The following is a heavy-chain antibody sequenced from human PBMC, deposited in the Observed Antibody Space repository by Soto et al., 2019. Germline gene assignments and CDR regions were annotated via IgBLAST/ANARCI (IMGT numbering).Heavy chain of an antibody. Sequence: QPGGSLRLSCAASGFTFNNYAMTWVRQAPGKGLEWVSAISGGGDTTSYADSVKGRFTVSRDGSKNTLYLQMSSLRAEDTALYYCAKGRGVSRRLTPRVDFCGPTTLVTVSS. CDR3: AKGRGVSRRLTPRVDF. V-gene: IGHV3-23*01. D-gene: IGHD3-10*01. CDR1: GFTFNNYA. CDR2: ISGGGDTT. J-gene: IGHJ4*02.